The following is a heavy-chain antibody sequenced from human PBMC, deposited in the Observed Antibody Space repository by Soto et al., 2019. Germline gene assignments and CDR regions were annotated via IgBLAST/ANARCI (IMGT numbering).Heavy chain of an antibody. Sequence: SETLSLTCAVYGGSFSGYYWSWIRQPPGKGLEWIGEINHSGSTNYNPSLKSRVTISVDTSKNQFSLRLSSVTAADTAVYYCARSSGGMDVWGQGTTVTVSS. V-gene: IGHV4-34*01. D-gene: IGHD3-10*01. CDR3: ARSSGGMDV. CDR1: GGSFSGYY. CDR2: INHSGST. J-gene: IGHJ6*02.